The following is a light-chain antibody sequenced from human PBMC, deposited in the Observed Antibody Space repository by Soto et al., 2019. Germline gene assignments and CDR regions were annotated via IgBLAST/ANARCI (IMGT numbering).Light chain of an antibody. Sequence: EIVLTQSPGTLSLAPGERATLSCRASLSVTSNFLAWYQQKPGQAPRLLLYDASNRATGIPDRFSGSGSGTDFSLTISRLEPEDFAVYYCQQYGSAVWTLGQGPRVEIK. CDR2: DAS. J-gene: IGKJ1*01. CDR1: LSVTSNF. V-gene: IGKV3-20*01. CDR3: QQYGSAVWT.